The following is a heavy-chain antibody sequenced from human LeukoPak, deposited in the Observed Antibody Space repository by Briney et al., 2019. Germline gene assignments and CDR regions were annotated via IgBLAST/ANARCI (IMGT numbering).Heavy chain of an antibody. V-gene: IGHV1-18*01. Sequence: GASVKVSCKASGYTFTNYAINWVRQAPGQGLEWMGWISAYNGNTNYAQKLQGRVTMTTDTSTSTAYMELRSLRSDDTAVYYCAGGRDGYGDYWGQGTLVTVSS. CDR3: AGGRDGYGDY. J-gene: IGHJ4*02. CDR1: GYTFTNYA. D-gene: IGHD5-24*01. CDR2: ISAYNGNT.